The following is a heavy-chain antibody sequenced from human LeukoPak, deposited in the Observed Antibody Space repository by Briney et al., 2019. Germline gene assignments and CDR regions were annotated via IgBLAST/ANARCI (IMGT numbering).Heavy chain of an antibody. CDR3: ARRARYCTSSSSDPIGAFDI. CDR1: GFTFSAYW. V-gene: IGHV3-7*01. D-gene: IGHD2-8*01. CDR2: LRLDGREK. J-gene: IGHJ3*02. Sequence: GRSLRLSCGASGFTFSAYWMTWVPQAPGKGLDCVTNLRLDGREKHYLDCVRSRFTISRDNDKNSVYLQKNSLRGDDTAVYYCARRARYCTSSSSDPIGAFDIWRQATMASVFS.